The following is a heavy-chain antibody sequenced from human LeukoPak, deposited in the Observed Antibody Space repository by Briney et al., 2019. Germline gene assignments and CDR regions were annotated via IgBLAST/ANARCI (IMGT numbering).Heavy chain of an antibody. CDR3: ARDPYYYYGMDV. Sequence: GGSLRLSCAASGFTFSNAWMNWVRQGPGKGLEWVSYISSSSSTIYYADSVKGRFTISRDNAKNSLYLQMNSLRAEDTAVYYCARDPYYYYGMDVWGQGTTVTVSS. CDR2: ISSSSSTI. CDR1: GFTFSNAW. V-gene: IGHV3-48*04. J-gene: IGHJ6*02.